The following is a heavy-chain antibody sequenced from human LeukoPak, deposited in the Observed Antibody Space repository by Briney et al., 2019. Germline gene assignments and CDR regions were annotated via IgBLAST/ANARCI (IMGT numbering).Heavy chain of an antibody. CDR2: IKQDGSEQ. V-gene: IGHV3-7*01. CDR1: GFTFSSYW. D-gene: IGHD3/OR15-3a*01. Sequence: SGGSLRLSCAASGFTFSSYWMTWVRQAPGKGPEWVANIKQDGSEQFYADSVKGRFTISRDNAKNSLYLQMHSVRAEDTAVYFCARDPQFFDWLLAFDYWGQGALVTVSS. CDR3: ARDPQFFDWLLAFDY. J-gene: IGHJ4*02.